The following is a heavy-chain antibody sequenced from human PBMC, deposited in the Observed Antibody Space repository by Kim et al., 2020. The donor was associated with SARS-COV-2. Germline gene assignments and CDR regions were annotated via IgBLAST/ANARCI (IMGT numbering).Heavy chain of an antibody. CDR2: ISGSGGST. D-gene: IGHD1-1*01. CDR3: AKDRERQNYYGMDV. CDR1: GFTFSSYA. Sequence: GGSLRLSCAASGFTFSSYAMTWVRQAPGKGLEWVSVISGSGGSTYYADSVKGRFTISRDNSKNTLYLQMNSLRAEDMAVYYCAKDRERQNYYGMDVWGQGTTVTVSS. V-gene: IGHV3-23*01. J-gene: IGHJ6*02.